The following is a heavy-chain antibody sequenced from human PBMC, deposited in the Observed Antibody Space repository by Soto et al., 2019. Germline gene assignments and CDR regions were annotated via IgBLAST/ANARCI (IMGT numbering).Heavy chain of an antibody. D-gene: IGHD6-13*01. CDR2: ITSDSSTR. Sequence: GGSLRLSCAVSGFTFGGFGMNWVRQAPGRGLEWISYITSDSSTRHYADFVKGRFTISRDNAKSSLYLQMNSLRAEDTAVYYCAKETVFTAVEDNWGLGTLVTVPQ. CDR3: AKETVFTAVEDN. J-gene: IGHJ4*02. V-gene: IGHV3-48*01. CDR1: GFTFGGFG.